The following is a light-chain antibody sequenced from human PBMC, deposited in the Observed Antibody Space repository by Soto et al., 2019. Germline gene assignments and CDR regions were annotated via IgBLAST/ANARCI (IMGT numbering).Light chain of an antibody. CDR1: QSISTY. Sequence: DIQMTQSPSSLSASVGDRVTITCRASQSISTYLHWYQQKPGKAPKFLIYATSNLQSGVPSRFSGSGSGTEFTLTISSLQPEDFATYYCQQSYSTLYTFGQGTKVDIK. J-gene: IGKJ2*01. CDR3: QQSYSTLYT. CDR2: ATS. V-gene: IGKV1-39*01.